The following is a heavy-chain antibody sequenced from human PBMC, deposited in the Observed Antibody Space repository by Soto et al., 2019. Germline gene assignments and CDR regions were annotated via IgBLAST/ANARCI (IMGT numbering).Heavy chain of an antibody. CDR3: ARAARDGYNFYGRGAFDI. CDR1: GGSISSYY. J-gene: IGHJ3*02. V-gene: IGHV4-59*01. D-gene: IGHD5-12*01. CDR2: IYYSGST. Sequence: KTSETLSLTCTVSGGSISSYYWSWIRQPPGKGLEWIGYIYYSGSTNYNPSLKSRVTISVDTSKNQFSLKLSSVTAADTAVYYCARAARDGYNFYGRGAFDIWGQGTMVTVSS.